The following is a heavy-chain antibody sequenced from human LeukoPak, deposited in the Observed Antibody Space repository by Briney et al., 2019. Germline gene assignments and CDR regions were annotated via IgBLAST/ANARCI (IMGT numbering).Heavy chain of an antibody. Sequence: ASVKLSCKASGYTFTSYYMHWVRQAPGQGLEWMGRIIPILGIANYAQKFQGRVTITADKSTSTAYMELSSLRSEDTAVYYCARGVDGGNSDRFDPWGQGTLVTVSS. CDR2: IIPILGIA. CDR1: GYTFTSYY. CDR3: ARGVDGGNSDRFDP. V-gene: IGHV1-69*04. D-gene: IGHD4-23*01. J-gene: IGHJ5*02.